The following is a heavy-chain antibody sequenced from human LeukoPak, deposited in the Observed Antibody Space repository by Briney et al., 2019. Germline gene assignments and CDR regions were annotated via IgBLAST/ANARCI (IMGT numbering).Heavy chain of an antibody. V-gene: IGHV1-2*02. D-gene: IGHD2-15*01. CDR2: INPNSGGT. CDR3: ARAAGYCSGGSCYSDYFDY. CDR1: GYTFTGYY. J-gene: IGHJ4*02. Sequence: ASVKVSCKASGYTFTGYYMHWVRQAPGQGLEWTGWINPNSGGTNYAQKFQGRVTMTRDTSISTAYMELSRLRSDDTAVYYCARAAGYCSGGSCYSDYFDYWGQGTLVTVSS.